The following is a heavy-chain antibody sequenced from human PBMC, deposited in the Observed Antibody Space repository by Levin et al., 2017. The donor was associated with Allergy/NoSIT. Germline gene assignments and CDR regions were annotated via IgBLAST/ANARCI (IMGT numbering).Heavy chain of an antibody. J-gene: IGHJ6*02. V-gene: IGHV4-30-4*01. CDR3: ARATAYYGMDV. CDR2: ISFSGLT. CDR1: GGSISSADYY. Sequence: SCTVSGGSISSADYYWSWIRQSPEKGLEWIAYISFSGLTYYNPSLKTRFTISVDTTNNQISLKVISVTAADTAVYFCARATAYYGMDVWGQGTTVTVSS.